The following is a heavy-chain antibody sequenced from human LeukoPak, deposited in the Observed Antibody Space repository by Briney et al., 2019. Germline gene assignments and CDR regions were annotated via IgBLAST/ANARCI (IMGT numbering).Heavy chain of an antibody. CDR3: ARTETGDYYYYYGMDV. D-gene: IGHD3-10*01. J-gene: IGHJ6*02. CDR1: GFTFSSYW. V-gene: IGHV3-7*01. CDR2: IKQDGSEK. Sequence: GGSLRLSCAASGFTFSSYWMSWVRQAPGKGLEWVANIKQDGSEKYYVDSVKGRFTISRDNAKNSLYLQMNSLRAEDTAVYYCARTETGDYYYYYGMDVWGQGTTVTVSS.